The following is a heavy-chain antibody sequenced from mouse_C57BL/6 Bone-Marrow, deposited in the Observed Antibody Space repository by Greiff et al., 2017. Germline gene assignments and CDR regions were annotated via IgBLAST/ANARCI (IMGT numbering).Heavy chain of an antibody. J-gene: IGHJ3*01. Sequence: EVQVVQSGGGLVKPGGSLKLSCAASGFTFSSYAMSWVRQTPEKRLEWVATISDGGSYTYYPDNVKGRFTISRDNAKNKLYLQMSHLKSEDTAMYYCARDERFAYWGQGTLVTVSA. CDR1: GFTFSSYA. CDR3: ARDERFAY. CDR2: ISDGGSYT. V-gene: IGHV5-4*01.